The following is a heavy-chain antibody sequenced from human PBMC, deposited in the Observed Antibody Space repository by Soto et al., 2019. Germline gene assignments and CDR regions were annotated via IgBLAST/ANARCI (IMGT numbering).Heavy chain of an antibody. Sequence: QVQLVQSGAEVKKPGASVKVSCKASGYTFTSYAMHWVRQAPGQRLEWMGWINAGNGNTKYSQKFPGRVTITRDTSASTAYMELSSLRSEDTAVYYCARGIAAAGPSDYWGQGTLVTVSS. D-gene: IGHD6-13*01. V-gene: IGHV1-3*01. CDR1: GYTFTSYA. CDR2: INAGNGNT. J-gene: IGHJ4*02. CDR3: ARGIAAAGPSDY.